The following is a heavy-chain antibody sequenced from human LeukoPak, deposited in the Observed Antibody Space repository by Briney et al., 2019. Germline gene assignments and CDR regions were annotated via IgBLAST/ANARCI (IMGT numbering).Heavy chain of an antibody. V-gene: IGHV1-46*01. CDR2: IYPRDGST. J-gene: IGHJ4*02. CDR1: GYTFTSNY. Sequence: ASVKVSCKASGYTFTSNYIHWVRQAPGQGLEWMGMIYPRDGSTSYAQKFQGRVTVTRDTSTSIVHMELSGLRSEDTAVYYCARDQEGFDYWGQGTLVTVSS. CDR3: ARDQEGFDY.